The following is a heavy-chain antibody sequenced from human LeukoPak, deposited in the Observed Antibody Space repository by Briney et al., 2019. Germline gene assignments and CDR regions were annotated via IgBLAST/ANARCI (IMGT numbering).Heavy chain of an antibody. V-gene: IGHV3-74*01. CDR2: ISSDGSST. Sequence: GGSLRLSCAASGFTFSNYWMHWVRQAPGKGLVWVSRISSDGSSTSYADSVKGRFTISRDNAKNTLHLQMNSLRAEDTAVYYCARDAFGVDKSPFWGQGTLVTVSS. CDR1: GFTFSNYW. J-gene: IGHJ4*02. CDR3: ARDAFGVDKSPF. D-gene: IGHD3-3*01.